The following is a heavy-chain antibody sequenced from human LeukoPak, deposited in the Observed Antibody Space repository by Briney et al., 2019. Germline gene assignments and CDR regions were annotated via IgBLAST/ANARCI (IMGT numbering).Heavy chain of an antibody. V-gene: IGHV4-61*02. Sequence: SQTLSLTCTVSGDAISGGTYYWRRSRPPAGKGLGWVGRVYSSGTTNYHPSLKRRVTMPVGPCNNPSSLWLSCVTAADTAVYYCARGVYNYGFVWGQGTLVTVSS. CDR3: ARGVYNYGFV. CDR2: VYSSGTT. J-gene: IGHJ4*02. D-gene: IGHD5-18*01. CDR1: GDAISGGTYY.